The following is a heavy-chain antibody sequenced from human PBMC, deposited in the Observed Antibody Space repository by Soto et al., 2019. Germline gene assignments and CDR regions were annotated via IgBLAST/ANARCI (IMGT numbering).Heavy chain of an antibody. CDR3: ARPTGDSSYHYVMDV. CDR1: GYSFTSYW. Sequence: GESLKISCKGSGYSFTSYWIGWVRQMPGKGLEWMGIIYPGDSDTRYSPSFQGQVTISADKSISTAYLQWSSLKASDTAMYYCARPTGDSSYHYVMDVWGQGTTVIVSS. D-gene: IGHD3-22*01. V-gene: IGHV5-51*01. J-gene: IGHJ6*02. CDR2: IYPGDSDT.